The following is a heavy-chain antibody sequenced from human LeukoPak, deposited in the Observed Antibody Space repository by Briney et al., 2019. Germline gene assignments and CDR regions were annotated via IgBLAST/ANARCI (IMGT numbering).Heavy chain of an antibody. CDR3: ARGVQGGDSGSYFDY. Sequence: PSETLSLTCTVSGGSISSYYWSWIRQPPGKGLEWIGYIYYSGSTNYNPSLKSRVTISVDTSKNQFSLKLSSVTAADTAVYYCARGVQGGDSGSYFDYWGQGTLVTVSS. CDR1: GGSISSYY. D-gene: IGHD1-26*01. J-gene: IGHJ4*02. CDR2: IYYSGST. V-gene: IGHV4-59*12.